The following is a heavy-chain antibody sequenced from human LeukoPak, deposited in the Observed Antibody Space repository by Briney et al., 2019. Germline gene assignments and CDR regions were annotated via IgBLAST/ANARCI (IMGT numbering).Heavy chain of an antibody. J-gene: IGHJ5*02. Sequence: PGGSLRLSCAASGFTFSSYAMHWVRQAPGKGLEWVAVISYDGSITFYADSVKGRFTISRDISKNTLFLQMNSLRTEDTAVYYCARDPAGVPAAPNWFDPWGQGTLVTVSS. CDR3: ARDPAGVPAAPNWFDP. CDR1: GFTFSSYA. CDR2: ISYDGSIT. V-gene: IGHV3-30*01. D-gene: IGHD2-2*01.